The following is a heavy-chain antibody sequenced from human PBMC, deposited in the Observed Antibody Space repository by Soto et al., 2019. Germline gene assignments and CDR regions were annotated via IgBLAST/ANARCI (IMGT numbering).Heavy chain of an antibody. J-gene: IGHJ6*02. Sequence: QVQLQESGPGLVKPSGPLSLTCAVSGGSISSSNWWSWVRQPPGKGREWIGEIYHSGSTNYNPSLXXRXXISVGKSKNQSSLTLSSVIAADTAVYYCARVSGSYYYGMDVWGQGTTVTVSS. CDR1: GGSISSSNW. CDR2: IYHSGST. D-gene: IGHD6-19*01. CDR3: ARVSGSYYYGMDV. V-gene: IGHV4-4*02.